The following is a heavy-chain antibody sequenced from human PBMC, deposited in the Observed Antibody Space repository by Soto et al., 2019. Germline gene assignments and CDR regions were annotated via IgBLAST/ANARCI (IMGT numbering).Heavy chain of an antibody. D-gene: IGHD1-1*01. CDR3: AGGRYGDY. Sequence: QVHLVQSGAEVKKPGASVKVSCKASGYTFTSYGITWVRQAPGQGLEWMGWISAHNGNTDYAQKLQGRVIVTRDTSMSTAYMELRSLRSDDTAVYYCAGGRYGDYWGQGALVTVSS. J-gene: IGHJ4*02. CDR1: GYTFTSYG. CDR2: ISAHNGNT. V-gene: IGHV1-18*01.